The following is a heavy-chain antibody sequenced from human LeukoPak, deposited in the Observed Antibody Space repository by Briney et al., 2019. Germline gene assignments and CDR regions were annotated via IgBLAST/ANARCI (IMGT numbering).Heavy chain of an antibody. Sequence: GSLRLSCAASGFTFSSYAMSWVRQSPGKGLEWIGSLYYGVHTYYNPSLERRVTMSVDPSKTQFSLKLTSVTAADTAVYYCRSGTFFSDYWGQGTQVAVSS. D-gene: IGHD1-26*01. J-gene: IGHJ4*02. V-gene: IGHV4-38-2*01. CDR3: RSGTFFSDY. CDR2: LYYGVHT. CDR1: GFTFSSYA.